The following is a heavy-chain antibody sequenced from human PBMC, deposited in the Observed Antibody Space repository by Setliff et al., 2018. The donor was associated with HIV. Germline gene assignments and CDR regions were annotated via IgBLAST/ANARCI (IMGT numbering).Heavy chain of an antibody. J-gene: IGHJ3*02. CDR3: ASTSSTKTLPDAFDI. V-gene: IGHV1-69-2*01. CDR2: VDPEDDKT. Sequence: ASVKVSCKASKYTFTDYYMHWVQQAPGKGLEWMGRVDPEDDKTIYAEKFQGRVTMTTATSSDTAYLYLSSLRSEDTAVYYCASTSSTKTLPDAFDIWGQGTMVTV. D-gene: IGHD2-2*01. CDR1: KYTFTDYY.